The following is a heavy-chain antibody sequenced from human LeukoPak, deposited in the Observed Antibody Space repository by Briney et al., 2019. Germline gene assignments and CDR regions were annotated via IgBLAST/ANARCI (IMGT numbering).Heavy chain of an antibody. CDR2: IYYSGST. V-gene: IGHV4-59*08. Sequence: PSETLSLTCTVSGGSISSYYWSWIRQPPGKGLEWIGYIYYSGSTNYNPSLKSRVTISVDTSKNQFSLKLSSVTAADTAVYYCARHLHHYYDSSGYYSSYYYYGMDVWGQGTTVTVSS. D-gene: IGHD3-22*01. CDR1: GGSISSYY. CDR3: ARHLHHYYDSSGYYSSYYYYGMDV. J-gene: IGHJ6*02.